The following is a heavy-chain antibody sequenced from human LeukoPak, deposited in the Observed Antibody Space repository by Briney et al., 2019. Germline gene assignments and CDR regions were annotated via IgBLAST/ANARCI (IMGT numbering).Heavy chain of an antibody. J-gene: IGHJ6*03. D-gene: IGHD3-3*01. CDR2: IYSGGST. Sequence: PGGSLRLSCAASGFTFSSNYMSWVRQAPGKGLEWVSVIYSGGSTYYADSVKGRFTISRDNSKNTLYLQMNSPRAEDTAVYYCAREGYDFWSGPYYYYMDVWGKGTTVTVSS. V-gene: IGHV3-66*02. CDR1: GFTFSSNY. CDR3: AREGYDFWSGPYYYYMDV.